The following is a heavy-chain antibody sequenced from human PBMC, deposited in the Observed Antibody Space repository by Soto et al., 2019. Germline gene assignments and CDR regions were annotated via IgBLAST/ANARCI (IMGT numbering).Heavy chain of an antibody. CDR3: ATRLRKVEGSGSYLNRGMDA. D-gene: IGHD3-10*01. CDR1: GYSFTSYW. Sequence: PGESLKISCKGSGYSFTSYWIGWVRQMPGKGLEWMGIIYPGDSDTRYSPSFQGQVTISADKSISTAYLQWSSLKASDTAMYYCATRLRKVEGSGSYLNRGMDAWGQGTTVTVSS. J-gene: IGHJ6*02. CDR2: IYPGDSDT. V-gene: IGHV5-51*01.